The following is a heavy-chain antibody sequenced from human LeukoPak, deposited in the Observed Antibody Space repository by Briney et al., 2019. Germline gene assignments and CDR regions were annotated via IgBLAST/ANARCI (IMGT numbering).Heavy chain of an antibody. D-gene: IGHD3-10*01. J-gene: IGHJ5*02. CDR2: MNPNSGNT. CDR3: ARAQYGSGSYHGWFDP. Sequence: ASVKVSCKASGYTFTSYDINWVRQATGQGLEWMGWMNPNSGNTGYAQKFQGRVTMTRNTSISTAYMELSSLRSEDTAVYYCARAQYGSGSYHGWFDPWGQGTLVTVSP. V-gene: IGHV1-8*01. CDR1: GYTFTSYD.